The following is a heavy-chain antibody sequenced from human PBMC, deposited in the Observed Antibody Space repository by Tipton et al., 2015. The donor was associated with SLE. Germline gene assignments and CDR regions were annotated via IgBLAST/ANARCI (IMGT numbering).Heavy chain of an antibody. CDR3: VRINSGASRLFDY. J-gene: IGHJ4*02. D-gene: IGHD1-26*01. CDR2: LYHSGDT. Sequence: TLSLTCTVSGDSITSFNQYLGWIRQPPGRRPEYLASLYHSGDTYYNPSLRSRLTISMDTSKNQFSLRLRSVTAADTAVYYCVRINSGASRLFDYWGQGMLVAVSS. V-gene: IGHV4-39*07. CDR1: GDSITSFNQY.